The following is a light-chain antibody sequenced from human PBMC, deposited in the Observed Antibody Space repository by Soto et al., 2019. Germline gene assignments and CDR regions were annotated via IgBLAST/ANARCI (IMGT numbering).Light chain of an antibody. J-gene: IGLJ2*01. V-gene: IGLV3-1*01. Sequence: SYELTQATSVSVSPGQTASITCSGDKLGDKYVYWYQQKPGQSPVLVIHQDKKRPSGIPERFSGSNSGNTATLTISGTQAMDEADFYCQAWDRNTVAFGGGTKVTVL. CDR1: KLGDKY. CDR3: QAWDRNTVA. CDR2: QDK.